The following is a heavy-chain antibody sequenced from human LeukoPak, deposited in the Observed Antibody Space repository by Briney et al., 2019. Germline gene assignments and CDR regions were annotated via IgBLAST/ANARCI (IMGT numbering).Heavy chain of an antibody. J-gene: IGHJ6*03. D-gene: IGHD5-18*01. Sequence: PSETLSPTCTVSGGSISSYYWSWIRQPPGKGLEWIGYIYYSGSTNYNPSLKSRVTISVDTSKNQFSLKLSSVTAADTAVYYCARLAVVDYYYYYYMDVWGKGTTVTVSS. V-gene: IGHV4-59*01. CDR3: ARLAVVDYYYYYYMDV. CDR2: IYYSGST. CDR1: GGSISSYY.